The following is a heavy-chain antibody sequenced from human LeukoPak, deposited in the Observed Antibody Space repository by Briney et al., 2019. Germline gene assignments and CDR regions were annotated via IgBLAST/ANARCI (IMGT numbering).Heavy chain of an antibody. J-gene: IGHJ3*02. CDR3: ARELREHGVFDI. CDR2: IYSDGST. V-gene: IGHV3-53*01. CDR1: GFTFSSYG. Sequence: GGSLRLSCAASGFTFSSYGMSWVRQAPGKGLEWVSEIYSDGSTYYAASVKGRFSISRDSSKNTVYLQMNSLRAEDTAVYYCARELREHGVFDIWGQGTMVTVSS. D-gene: IGHD1-26*01.